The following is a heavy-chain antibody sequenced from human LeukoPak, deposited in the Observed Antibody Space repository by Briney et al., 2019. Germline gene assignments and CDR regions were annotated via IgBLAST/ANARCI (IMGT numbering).Heavy chain of an antibody. CDR2: FDPEDGET. D-gene: IGHD2-21*02. Sequence: ASVKVSCKVSGYTLTELSMHWVRQAPGKGLEWMGGFDPEDGETIYAQKFQGRVTMTEDTSTDTAYMELSSLRSEDTAVYYCATGIVVVTAIKFDYWGQGTLVTVSS. CDR3: ATGIVVVTAIKFDY. V-gene: IGHV1-24*01. J-gene: IGHJ4*02. CDR1: GYTLTELS.